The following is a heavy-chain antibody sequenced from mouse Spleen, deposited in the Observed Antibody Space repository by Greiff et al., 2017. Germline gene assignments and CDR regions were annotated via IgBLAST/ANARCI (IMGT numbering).Heavy chain of an antibody. V-gene: IGHV1S137*01. CDR3: ARGGYDEGFDY. CDR2: ISTYYGDA. CDR1: GYTFTDYA. J-gene: IGHJ2*01. D-gene: IGHD2-14*01. Sequence: QVQLKQSGAELVRPGVSVKISCKGSGYTFTDYAMHWVKQSHAKSLEWIGVISTYYGDASYNQKFKGKATMTVDKSSSTAYMELARLTSEDSAIYYCARGGYDEGFDYWGQGTTLTVSS.